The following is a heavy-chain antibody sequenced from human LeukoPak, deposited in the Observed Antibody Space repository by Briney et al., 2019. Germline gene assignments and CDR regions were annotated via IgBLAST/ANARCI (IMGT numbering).Heavy chain of an antibody. V-gene: IGHV4-61*02. Sequence: PSETLSLTCTVSGGSISSGSYYWSWIRQPAGKGLEWIGRIYTSGSTNYNPSLKSRVTISVDTSKNQFSLKLSSVTAADTAVYYCARDPRLGTMIARAAFDIWGQGTMVTVSS. CDR3: ARDPRLGTMIARAAFDI. CDR2: IYTSGST. D-gene: IGHD3-22*01. J-gene: IGHJ3*02. CDR1: GGSISSGSYY.